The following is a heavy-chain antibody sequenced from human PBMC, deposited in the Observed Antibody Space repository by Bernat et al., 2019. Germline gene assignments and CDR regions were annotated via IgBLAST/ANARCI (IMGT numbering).Heavy chain of an antibody. CDR2: ISAYNGNT. D-gene: IGHD1-26*01. J-gene: IGHJ4*02. Sequence: QVQLVQSGAEVKKPGASVKVSCKASGYTFTSYGISWVRQAPGQGLEWMGWISAYNGNTNYAQKLQGRVPMTTDTSTSTAYMELRSLRSDDTAVYYCARVSWSGSYSAIALPDNDYWGQGTLVTVSS. V-gene: IGHV1-18*01. CDR3: ARVSWSGSYSAIALPDNDY. CDR1: GYTFTSYG.